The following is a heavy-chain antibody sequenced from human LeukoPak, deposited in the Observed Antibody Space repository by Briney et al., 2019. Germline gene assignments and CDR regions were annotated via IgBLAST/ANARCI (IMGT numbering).Heavy chain of an antibody. CDR1: GFTFSSYT. Sequence: GGSLRLSCAASGFTFSSYTMNWVRQAPGKGLEWVSSIGTAGDTYYPGSVKGRFTISRENAKNSLYLQMNSLRAGDTAVYYCARALGYYDSSGPNWYFDLWGRGTLVTVSS. J-gene: IGHJ2*01. CDR3: ARALGYYDSSGPNWYFDL. V-gene: IGHV3-13*01. CDR2: IGTAGDT. D-gene: IGHD3-22*01.